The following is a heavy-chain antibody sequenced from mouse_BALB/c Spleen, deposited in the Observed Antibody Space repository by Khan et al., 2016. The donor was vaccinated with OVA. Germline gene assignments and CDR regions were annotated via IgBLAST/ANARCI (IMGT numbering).Heavy chain of an antibody. CDR1: GFTFSSYV. Sequence: EVKLVESGGDLVKPGGSLKLSCAASGFTFSSYVMSWVRQTPEKRLEWVASISSGGSTYYPDSVKGRFTISRANARNILYLQMSSLRSEETAMYYCAREAYRYDECYFDYWGQGTTLTVSS. J-gene: IGHJ2*01. D-gene: IGHD2-14*01. CDR3: AREAYRYDECYFDY. CDR2: ISSGGST. V-gene: IGHV5-6-5*01.